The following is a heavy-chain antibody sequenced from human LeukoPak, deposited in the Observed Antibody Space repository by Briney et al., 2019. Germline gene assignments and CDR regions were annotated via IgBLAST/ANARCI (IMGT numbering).Heavy chain of an antibody. CDR1: GGSISSYY. D-gene: IGHD3-22*01. J-gene: IGHJ6*02. CDR3: ARKTYYYDSSGYRPYYYYGMDV. Sequence: SETLSLTCTVSGGSISSYYWSWIRQPPGKGLEWIGEINHSGSTNYNPSLKSRVTISVDTSKNQFSLKLSSVTAADTAVYYCARKTYYYDSSGYRPYYYYGMDVWGQGTTVTVSS. CDR2: INHSGST. V-gene: IGHV4-34*01.